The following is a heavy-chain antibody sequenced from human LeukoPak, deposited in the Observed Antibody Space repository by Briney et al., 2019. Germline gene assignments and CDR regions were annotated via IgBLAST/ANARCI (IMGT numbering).Heavy chain of an antibody. J-gene: IGHJ4*02. V-gene: IGHV3-48*04. CDR1: GFTFSSYS. CDR3: VRDGGSFSQGY. CDR2: ISTSGSTK. Sequence: GGSLRLSCAASGFTFSSYSINWVRQAPGKGLEWVSYISTSGSTKYYADSVQGRFTISRDNAKNSLHLQMNSLRAEDTAVYYCVRDGGSFSQGYWGQGTLVTVSS. D-gene: IGHD1-26*01.